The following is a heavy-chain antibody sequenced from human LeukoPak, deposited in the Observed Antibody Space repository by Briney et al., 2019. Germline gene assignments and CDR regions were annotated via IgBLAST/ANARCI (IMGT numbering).Heavy chain of an antibody. V-gene: IGHV3-7*01. CDR1: GFTFGSYW. Sequence: GGSLRLSCAASGFTFGSYWMSWVRQAPGKGLEWVANIKQDGSEKYYVDSVKGRFTISRDNAKNSLYLQMNSLRAEDTAVYYCARDMEAVAANDYWGQGTLVTVSS. J-gene: IGHJ4*02. CDR3: ARDMEAVAANDY. CDR2: IKQDGSEK. D-gene: IGHD6-19*01.